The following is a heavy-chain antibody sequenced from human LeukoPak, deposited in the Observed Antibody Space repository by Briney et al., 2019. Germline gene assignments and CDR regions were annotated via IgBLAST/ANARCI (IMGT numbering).Heavy chain of an antibody. V-gene: IGHV3-7*01. D-gene: IGHD3-22*01. CDR3: ARDLYRIVVVPHYFDY. J-gene: IGHJ4*02. CDR1: GFTVSSNY. Sequence: PGGSLRLSCAASGFTVSSNYMSWARQAPGKGLQWVANIKQDGSEKYYVDSVKGRFTISRDNAKNSLYLQMNSLRAEDTAVYYCARDLYRIVVVPHYFDYWGQGTLVTVSS. CDR2: IKQDGSEK.